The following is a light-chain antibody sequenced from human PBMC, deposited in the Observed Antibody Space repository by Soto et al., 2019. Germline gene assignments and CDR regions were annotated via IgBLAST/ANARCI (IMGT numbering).Light chain of an antibody. CDR3: QHYNSYSEA. CDR2: KAS. Sequence: IRRTETASTLAGSVGDRVTIACRASQTISSWLAWYQQKPGKAPKLLIYKASTLKSGVPSRFSGSGSGTEFTLTISSLQPDDFATYYGQHYNSYSEAFGQGTKVDIK. J-gene: IGKJ1*01. CDR1: QTISSW. V-gene: IGKV1-5*03.